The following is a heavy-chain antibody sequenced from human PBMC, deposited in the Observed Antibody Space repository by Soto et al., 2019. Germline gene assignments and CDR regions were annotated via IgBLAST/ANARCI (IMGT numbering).Heavy chain of an antibody. CDR3: ASLREGIADSQGLPPNYGMDV. V-gene: IGHV1-69*13. CDR1: GGTFSSYA. J-gene: IGHJ6*02. D-gene: IGHD6-13*01. Sequence: SVKVSCKASGGTFSSYAISWVRQAPGQGLEWMGGIIPIFGTANYAQKFQGRVTITADESTSTAYMELSSLRSEDTAVYYCASLREGIADSQGLPPNYGMDVWGQGTTVTVSS. CDR2: IIPIFGTA.